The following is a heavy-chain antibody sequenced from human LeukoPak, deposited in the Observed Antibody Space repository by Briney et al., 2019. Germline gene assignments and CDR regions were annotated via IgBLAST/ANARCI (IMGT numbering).Heavy chain of an antibody. Sequence: SETLSLTCTVSGGSISSSSYYWGWIRQPPGKGLEWIGSIYYSGSTYYNPSLKSRVTISVDTSKNQFSLKLSSVTAADTAVYYCARQSGIQLFDYWGQGTLVTVSS. CDR3: ARQSGIQLFDY. J-gene: IGHJ4*02. D-gene: IGHD5-18*01. V-gene: IGHV4-39*01. CDR1: GGSISSSSYY. CDR2: IYYSGST.